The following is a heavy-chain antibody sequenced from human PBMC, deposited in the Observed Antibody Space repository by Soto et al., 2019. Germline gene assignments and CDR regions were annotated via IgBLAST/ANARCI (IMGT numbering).Heavy chain of an antibody. CDR1: GFTFTSSA. V-gene: IGHV1-58*02. Sequence: QMQLVQSGPEVKKPGTSVKVSCKASGFTFTSSAMQWVRQARGQRLEWIGWIVVGSGNTNYAQKFQERVTITRDMSXXTAYMEPSSLRSEDTAVYYCAAETLGLRYFYGMDVWGQGTTVTVSS. J-gene: IGHJ6*02. D-gene: IGHD3-16*01. CDR3: AAETLGLRYFYGMDV. CDR2: IVVGSGNT.